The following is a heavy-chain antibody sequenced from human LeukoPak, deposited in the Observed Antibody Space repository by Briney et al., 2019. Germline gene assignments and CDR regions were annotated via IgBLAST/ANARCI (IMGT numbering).Heavy chain of an antibody. CDR2: ISYDGSNK. CDR3: AKPLNGKNCIGACYYGMDV. Sequence: GGSLRLSCVASGFTFSSYAMHWVRQAPGKGLEWVALISYDGSNKYYADSVKGRFTISRDNSKNTLYLQMNSLRAEDTAVYYCAKPLNGKNCIGACYYGMDVWGQGTTVTVSS. CDR1: GFTFSSYA. J-gene: IGHJ6*02. D-gene: IGHD6-13*01. V-gene: IGHV3-30*18.